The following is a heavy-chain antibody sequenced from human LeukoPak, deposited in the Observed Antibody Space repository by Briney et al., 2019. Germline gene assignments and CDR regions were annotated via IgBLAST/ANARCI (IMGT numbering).Heavy chain of an antibody. Sequence: SETLSLTCTVSGGSISSYYWSWIRQPAGKGLEWIGRIYTSGNTNYNPSLKGRVTMSVDTSKNQFSLKLTSMTAADTAVYYCARENSGNYRGFDYWGQGILVTVSS. CDR3: ARENSGNYRGFDY. D-gene: IGHD1-26*01. CDR1: GGSISSYY. CDR2: IYTSGNT. V-gene: IGHV4-4*07. J-gene: IGHJ4*02.